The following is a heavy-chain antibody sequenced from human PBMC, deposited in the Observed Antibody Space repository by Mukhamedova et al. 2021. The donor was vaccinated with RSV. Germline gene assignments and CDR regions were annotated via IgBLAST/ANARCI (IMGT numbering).Heavy chain of an antibody. D-gene: IGHD4-23*01. V-gene: IGHV3-43*02. J-gene: IGHJ4*02. Sequence: GDATTTSYTDSVKGRFTISRDNSKDSLYLEMNSLRTDDTALYYCAKEYYGGSYPDWGQGTLVTVSS. CDR3: AKEYYGGSYPD. CDR2: GDATTT.